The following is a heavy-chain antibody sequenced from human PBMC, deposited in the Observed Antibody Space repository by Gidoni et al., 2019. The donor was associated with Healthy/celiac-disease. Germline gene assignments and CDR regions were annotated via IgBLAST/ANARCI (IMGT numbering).Heavy chain of an antibody. D-gene: IGHD3-22*01. Sequence: GFIRSKAYGGTTEYAASVKGRFTISRDDSKSIAYLQMNSLKTEDTAVYYCTRDLDYYDSSGYNWFDPWGQGTLVTVSS. V-gene: IGHV3-49*02. CDR3: TRDLDYYDSSGYNWFDP. CDR2: IRSKAYGGTT. J-gene: IGHJ5*02.